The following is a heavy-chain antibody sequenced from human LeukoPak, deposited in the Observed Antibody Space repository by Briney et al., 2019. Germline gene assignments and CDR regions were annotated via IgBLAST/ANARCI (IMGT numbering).Heavy chain of an antibody. D-gene: IGHD1-26*01. J-gene: IGHJ4*02. Sequence: GGSLRLSCAVSGFTFTNYWMTWVRQAPGKGLEWVANIGQDGSDKYYVDSVVGRFTISRDNAQNLLYLHMNSLRAEDTGVYYCAKSGGFFDTWGQGTLVTVSS. V-gene: IGHV3-7*01. CDR2: IGQDGSDK. CDR1: GFTFTNYW. CDR3: AKSGGFFDT.